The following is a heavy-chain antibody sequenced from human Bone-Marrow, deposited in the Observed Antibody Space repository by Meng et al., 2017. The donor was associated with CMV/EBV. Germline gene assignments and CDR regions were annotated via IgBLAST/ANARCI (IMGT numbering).Heavy chain of an antibody. J-gene: IGHJ4*02. V-gene: IGHV1-2*02. Sequence: ASVKVSCKASGFTFLSAYYMHWVRQAPGQGLEWMGWINANTGGTNYAQKFQGRVTMTRDTSLSTAYMELSSLRFDDAAVYYGARSMAASIPSDFWGQGTVVTVSS. CDR3: ARSMAASIPSDF. D-gene: IGHD6-13*01. CDR1: GFTFLSAYY. CDR2: INANTGGT.